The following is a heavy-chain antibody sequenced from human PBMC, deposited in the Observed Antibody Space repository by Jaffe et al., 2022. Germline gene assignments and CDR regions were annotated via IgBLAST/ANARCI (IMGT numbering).Heavy chain of an antibody. V-gene: IGHV5-51*03. CDR1: GYSFTSYW. CDR2: IYPGDSDT. J-gene: IGHJ4*02. CDR3: ARYEGSYDFWSGRTRDYFDY. D-gene: IGHD3-3*01. Sequence: EVQLVQSGAEVKKPGESLKISCKGSGYSFTSYWIGWVRQMPGKGLEWMGIIYPGDSDTRYSPSFQGQVTISADKSISTAYLQWSSLKASDTAMYYCARYEGSYDFWSGRTRDYFDYWGQGTLVTVSS.